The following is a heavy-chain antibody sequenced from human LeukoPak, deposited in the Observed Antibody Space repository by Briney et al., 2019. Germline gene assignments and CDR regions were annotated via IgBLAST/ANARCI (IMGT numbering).Heavy chain of an antibody. CDR3: ARGDIDH. V-gene: IGHV1-46*01. J-gene: IGHJ4*02. CDR1: GYTLSSSY. Sequence: VASVKLSCKASGYTLSSSYILWVRGAPGQGLGGEGVVNLRDNGRTYAQKVPGRVTMTSDRSTSTDYMELSSLRSDDSAVHSCARGDIDHWGQGTLVAVSS. CDR2: VNLRDNGR.